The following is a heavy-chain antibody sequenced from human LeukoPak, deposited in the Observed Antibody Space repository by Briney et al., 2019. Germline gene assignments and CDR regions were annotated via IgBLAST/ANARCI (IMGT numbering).Heavy chain of an antibody. CDR3: AREMATIVNQFDY. J-gene: IGHJ4*02. CDR1: GYTFTSYG. CDR2: ISPYNGNT. V-gene: IGHV1-18*01. D-gene: IGHD5-24*01. Sequence: GSVKVSCKASGYTFTSYGISWVRQAPGQGLEWMGWISPYNGNTNYAQKLQGRFTMTTDTSTSTAYMELRSLRSDDTAVYYCAREMATIVNQFDYWGQGTLVTVSS.